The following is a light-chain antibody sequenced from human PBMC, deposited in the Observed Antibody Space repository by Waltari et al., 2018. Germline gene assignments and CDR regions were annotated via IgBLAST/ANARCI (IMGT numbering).Light chain of an antibody. J-gene: IGKJ1*01. V-gene: IGKV3-20*01. CDR2: EAS. CDR1: QNIGRY. CDR3: QNHERLPAT. Sequence: EIVLPQSPGTLSLSPGERATLSCRASQNIGRYLVWYQQKPGQAPRLLIYEASRRATGIPDRFGGSGSGTDFSLTISRLEPEDFAVYYCQNHERLPATFGQGTKVEIK.